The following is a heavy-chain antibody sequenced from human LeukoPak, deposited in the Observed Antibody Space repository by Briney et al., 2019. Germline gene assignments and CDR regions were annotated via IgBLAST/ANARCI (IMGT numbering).Heavy chain of an antibody. V-gene: IGHV4-39*07. J-gene: IGHJ6*02. CDR2: IYYSGST. D-gene: IGHD2-21*01. Sequence: SETLSLTCTVSDGSISSSSYYWGWIRQPPGKGLEWIGSIYYSGSTYYNPSLKSRVTISVDTSKNQFSLSLSSVTAADTAVYYCARITFVVEGYGMDVWGQGTTVTVSS. CDR3: ARITFVVEGYGMDV. CDR1: DGSISSSSYY.